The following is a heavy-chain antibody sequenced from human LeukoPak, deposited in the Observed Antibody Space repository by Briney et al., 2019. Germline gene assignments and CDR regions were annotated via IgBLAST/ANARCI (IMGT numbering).Heavy chain of an antibody. J-gene: IGHJ5*02. CDR2: INPSGGST. Sequence: GASVKVSCKASGYTFTGYYMHWVRQAPGQGLEWMGIINPSGGSTSYAQKFQGRVTMTRDTSTSTVYMELSSLRSEDTAVYYCARDLSGGWFDPWGQGTLVTVSS. CDR3: ARDLSGGWFDP. D-gene: IGHD3-10*02. CDR1: GYTFTGYY. V-gene: IGHV1-46*03.